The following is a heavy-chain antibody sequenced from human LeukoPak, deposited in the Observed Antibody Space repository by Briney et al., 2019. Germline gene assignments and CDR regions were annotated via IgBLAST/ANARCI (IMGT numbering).Heavy chain of an antibody. D-gene: IGHD3-3*01. J-gene: IGHJ6*02. CDR2: IAYDGSNK. CDR3: GKDMGFWSGYYYYGLDV. V-gene: IGHV3-30*18. CDR1: RLALSAYV. Sequence: PGGSLRLSRAVSRLALSAYVMHWVRQAPGKGLEWGAVIAYDGSNKYYADSVKGRFTISRDNTKNTLYLQMNSLGAEDTAVYYCGKDMGFWSGYYYYGLDVWGQGTTVTVSS.